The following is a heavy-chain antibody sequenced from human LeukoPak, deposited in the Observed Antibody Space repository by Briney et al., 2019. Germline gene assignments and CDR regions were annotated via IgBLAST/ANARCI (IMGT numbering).Heavy chain of an antibody. CDR2: IYYSKNT. Sequence: SETLSLTCTVSGGSISSSSAYWGWIRQPPGKGLEWIGSIYYSKNTYYNPSLKSQVTISADTSKNQFSLTLGSVSATDTAVYYCVSPRGFSYGYFDYWGQGTLVTVSS. V-gene: IGHV4-39*01. J-gene: IGHJ4*02. CDR1: GGSISSSSAY. D-gene: IGHD5-18*01. CDR3: VSPRGFSYGYFDY.